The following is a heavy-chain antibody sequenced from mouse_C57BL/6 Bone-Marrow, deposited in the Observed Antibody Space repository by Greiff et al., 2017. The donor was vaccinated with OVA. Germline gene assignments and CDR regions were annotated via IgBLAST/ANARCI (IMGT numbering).Heavy chain of an antibody. V-gene: IGHV1-5*01. CDR3: TREVTTVEGYFDY. CDR2: IYPGNSDT. Sequence: VHVKQSGTVLARPGASVKMSCKTSGYTFTSYWMHWVKQRPGQGLEWIGAIYPGNSDTSYNQKFKGKAKLTAVTSASTAYMELSSLTNEDSAVYYCTREVTTVEGYFDYWGQGTTLTVSS. J-gene: IGHJ2*01. D-gene: IGHD1-1*01. CDR1: GYTFTSYW.